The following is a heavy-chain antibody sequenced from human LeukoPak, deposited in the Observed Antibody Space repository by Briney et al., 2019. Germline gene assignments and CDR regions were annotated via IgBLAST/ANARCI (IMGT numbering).Heavy chain of an antibody. CDR2: IIPIFGTA. CDR3: ARSEITTSGNDAFDI. D-gene: IGHD6-13*01. Sequence: GASVKVSCKASGGTFSSHAISWVRQAPGQGLEWMGGIIPIFGTANYAQKFQGRVTITADESTSTAYMELSSLRSEDTAVYYCARSEITTSGNDAFDIWGQGTMVTVSS. CDR1: GGTFSSHA. J-gene: IGHJ3*02. V-gene: IGHV1-69*13.